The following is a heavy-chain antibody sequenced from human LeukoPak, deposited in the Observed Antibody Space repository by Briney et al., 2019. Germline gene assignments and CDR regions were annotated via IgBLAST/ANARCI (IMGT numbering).Heavy chain of an antibody. D-gene: IGHD6-25*01. J-gene: IGHJ6*02. V-gene: IGHV1-69*04. CDR2: IIPILGIA. Sequence: GASVKVSCKASGGTFSSYAISWVRQAPGQGLEWMGRIIPILGIANYAQKFQGRVTITADKSTSTAYMELSSLRSEDTAVYYCARDRLGDYYYGMDVWGQGTTVTVSS. CDR1: GGTFSSYA. CDR3: ARDRLGDYYYGMDV.